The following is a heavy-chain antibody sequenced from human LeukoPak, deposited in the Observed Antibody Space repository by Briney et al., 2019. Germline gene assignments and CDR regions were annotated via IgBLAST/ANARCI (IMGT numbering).Heavy chain of an antibody. CDR3: ARGGWNYESDY. D-gene: IGHD1-7*01. CDR2: IYSGGST. J-gene: IGHJ4*02. V-gene: IGHV3-53*01. Sequence: GGSLRLSCAASGFTVSSNYMSWVRQAPGKGLEWVSVIYSGGSTYYADSVKGRFTISRDNSKSTLYLQMNSLRAEDTAVYYCARGGWNYESDYWGQGTLVTVSS. CDR1: GFTVSSNY.